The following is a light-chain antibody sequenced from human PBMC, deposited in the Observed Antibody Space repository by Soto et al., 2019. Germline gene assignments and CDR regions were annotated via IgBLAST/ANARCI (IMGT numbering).Light chain of an antibody. CDR2: AAS. CDR3: HQTAANPWT. CDR1: QNIGVY. J-gene: IGKJ1*01. V-gene: IGKV1-39*01. Sequence: DIQMTQSPSSLSASVGDRVTITCRASQNIGVYLNWYQKNPGKAPKLLIHAASSLHSGVPSTFSGGGSGTDFALTISSLQPEDFATYYCHQTAANPWTFAQGTKVDIK.